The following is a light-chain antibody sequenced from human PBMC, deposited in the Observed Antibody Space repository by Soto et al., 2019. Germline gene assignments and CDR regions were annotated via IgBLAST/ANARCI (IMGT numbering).Light chain of an antibody. Sequence: QSVLTQPPSVSGAPGQRVTISCTGSSSNIGAGYDVHWYQQLPGTAPKLLIYDNNNRPSGVPDRFSCSKSGTSASLAITGLQAEDEADYYCQSYDSSLTVVFGGGTKLTVL. J-gene: IGLJ2*01. V-gene: IGLV1-40*01. CDR1: SSNIGAGYD. CDR3: QSYDSSLTVV. CDR2: DNN.